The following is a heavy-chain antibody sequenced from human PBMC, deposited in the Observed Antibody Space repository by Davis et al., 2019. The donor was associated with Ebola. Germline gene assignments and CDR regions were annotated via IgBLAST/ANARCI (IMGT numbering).Heavy chain of an antibody. CDR1: GFTFSSYG. V-gene: IGHV3-30*03. D-gene: IGHD6-6*01. Sequence: GGSLRLSCAASGFTFSSYGMHWVRQAPGKGLEWVAVISYDGSNKYYADSVKGRFTISRDNAKNSLYLQMNSLRDEDTAVYYCARGYSSSSNHYGMDVWGQGTTVTVSS. CDR2: ISYDGSNK. J-gene: IGHJ6*02. CDR3: ARGYSSSSNHYGMDV.